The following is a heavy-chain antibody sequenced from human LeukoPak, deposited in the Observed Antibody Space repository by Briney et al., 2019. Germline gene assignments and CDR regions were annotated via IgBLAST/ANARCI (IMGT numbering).Heavy chain of an antibody. J-gene: IGHJ6*03. CDR3: AKDHSGYCSSTSSLCYMDV. Sequence: PEGSLRLSCAASGFTFSSYAMSWVRQAPGKGLEWVTFTQYDGSTKYCTDSVKGRFTISRDNSKNTLYLQMNSLRAEDTAVYYCAKDHSGYCSSTSSLCYMDVWGKGTTVTVSS. CDR2: TQYDGSTK. CDR1: GFTFSSYA. D-gene: IGHD2-2*01. V-gene: IGHV3-30*02.